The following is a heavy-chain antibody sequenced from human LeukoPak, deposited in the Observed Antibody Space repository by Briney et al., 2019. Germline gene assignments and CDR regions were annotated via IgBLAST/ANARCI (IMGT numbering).Heavy chain of an antibody. CDR2: ISYDGSNK. CDR1: GFTFSIYG. CDR3: AKDMGYVRSLEWFHDY. Sequence: GGSLRLSCAASGFTFSIYGMHWVRQAPGKGLEWVAVISYDGSNKYYADSVKGRFTISRDNSKNTLYLQMNRLRAEDTAVYYCAKDMGYVRSLEWFHDYWGQGTLVTVSS. D-gene: IGHD3-3*01. V-gene: IGHV3-30*18. J-gene: IGHJ4*02.